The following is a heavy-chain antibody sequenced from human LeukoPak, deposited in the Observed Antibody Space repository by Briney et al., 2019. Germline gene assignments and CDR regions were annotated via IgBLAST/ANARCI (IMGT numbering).Heavy chain of an antibody. Sequence: QTGGSLRLSCAASGFTFSSYWMSWVRQAPGKGLEWVANIKKDGSEKYYVDSVKGRFTISRDNAKNSLYLQMNSLRAEDTAVYYCARDLYRIVVVPHHFDYWGQGTLVTVAS. CDR2: IKKDGSEK. CDR1: GFTFSSYW. J-gene: IGHJ4*02. D-gene: IGHD3-22*01. CDR3: ARDLYRIVVVPHHFDY. V-gene: IGHV3-7*01.